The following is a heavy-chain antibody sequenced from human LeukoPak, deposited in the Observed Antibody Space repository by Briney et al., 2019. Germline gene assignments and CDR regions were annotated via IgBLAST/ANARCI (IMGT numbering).Heavy chain of an antibody. J-gene: IGHJ5*02. Sequence: PGGSLRLSCAASGFSFNTYSMTWVRQAPGKGLEWVSIISRTSESTFYADSVKGRFTISRDNAQNSLYLQMNGLRADDTATYYCARGATDTTRWFDPWGQGTLVTVSS. CDR3: ARGATDTTRWFDP. CDR1: GFSFNTYS. V-gene: IGHV3-21*01. D-gene: IGHD1-7*01. CDR2: ISRTSEST.